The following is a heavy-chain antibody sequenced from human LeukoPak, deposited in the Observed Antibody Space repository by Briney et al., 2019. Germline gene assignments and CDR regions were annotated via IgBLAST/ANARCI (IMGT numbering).Heavy chain of an antibody. CDR1: GFIFSNAW. CDR3: TTDAATEVSLDY. Sequence: GGSLRLSCAGSGFIFSNAWMRWVRQAPGKGREWVGRIKSKTDGGTTDYPAPVKGRFTISRDDSKNTLYLQMKSLKTEDTAVYYCTTDAATEVSLDYWGQGTLVTVSS. D-gene: IGHD6-25*01. J-gene: IGHJ4*02. V-gene: IGHV3-15*01. CDR2: IKSKTDGGTT.